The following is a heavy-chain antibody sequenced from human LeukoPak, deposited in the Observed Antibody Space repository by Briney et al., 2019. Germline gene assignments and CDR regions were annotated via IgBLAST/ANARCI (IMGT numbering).Heavy chain of an antibody. D-gene: IGHD1-7*01. CDR1: GDTFTDYY. Sequence: DSVKVSCKGSGDTFTDYYIHWVRQAPGQGLEWMGWITSNGDITDYAQTFRGRVTLTSDTSITTAYLELTRLTSDDTAVYYCARDYGTAGENAFDIWGQGTMVTVSS. CDR2: ITSNGDIT. CDR3: ARDYGTAGENAFDI. V-gene: IGHV1-2*02. J-gene: IGHJ3*02.